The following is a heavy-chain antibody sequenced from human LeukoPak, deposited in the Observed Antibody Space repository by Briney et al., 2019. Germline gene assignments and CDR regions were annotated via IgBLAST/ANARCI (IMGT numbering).Heavy chain of an antibody. Sequence: PGGSLRLSCTASGFTLGSYSMNWARQAPGKGLEWVAFISDDGSNKYYADSVKGRFTISRDNSKKTLFLQMNSLRAEDTAVYYCAKEGPSRWELQIQPPPDYWGQGTLVTVSS. CDR3: AKEGPSRWELQIQPPPDY. CDR1: GFTLGSYS. V-gene: IGHV3-30*02. J-gene: IGHJ4*02. D-gene: IGHD1-26*01. CDR2: ISDDGSNK.